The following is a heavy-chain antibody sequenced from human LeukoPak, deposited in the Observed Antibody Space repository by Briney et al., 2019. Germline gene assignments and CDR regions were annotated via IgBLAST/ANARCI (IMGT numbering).Heavy chain of an antibody. Sequence: PGGSLRLSCAASGFTVSSNYMSWVRQAPGKGLEWVSVISGSGDNTYYADSVKGRFTISRDNSKSMLYLQMNSLRAEDTAVYYCAKWKYSNSGIDDYWGQGTLVTVSS. D-gene: IGHD6-6*01. CDR1: GFTVSSNY. CDR2: ISGSGDNT. V-gene: IGHV3-23*01. J-gene: IGHJ4*02. CDR3: AKWKYSNSGIDDY.